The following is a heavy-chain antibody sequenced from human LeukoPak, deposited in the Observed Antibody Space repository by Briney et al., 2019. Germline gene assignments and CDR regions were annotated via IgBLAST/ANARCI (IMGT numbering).Heavy chain of an antibody. J-gene: IGHJ4*02. Sequence: GGSLRLSCAASGFTFSSYSMNWVRQAPGKGLEWVSAISGSGGSTYYADSVKGRFTISRDNSKNTLYLQMNSLRAEDTAVYYCAKDADGYGYFDWLAYFDYWGQGTLVTVSS. CDR1: GFTFSSYS. CDR3: AKDADGYGYFDWLAYFDY. CDR2: ISGSGGST. V-gene: IGHV3-23*01. D-gene: IGHD3-9*01.